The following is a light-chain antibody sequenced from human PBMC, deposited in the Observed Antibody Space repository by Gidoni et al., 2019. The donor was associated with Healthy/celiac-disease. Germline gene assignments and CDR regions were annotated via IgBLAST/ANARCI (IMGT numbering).Light chain of an antibody. V-gene: IGLV3-1*01. CDR2: QDS. Sequence: SYELTQPPSVSVSPGQTASITCSGDKLGDTYACWYQQKPGQSPVLVIYQDSKRPSGIPERFSGSNSGNTATLTLSGTQAMDEADYYCQAWDSSTYVVFGGGTKLTVL. J-gene: IGLJ2*01. CDR3: QAWDSSTYVV. CDR1: KLGDTY.